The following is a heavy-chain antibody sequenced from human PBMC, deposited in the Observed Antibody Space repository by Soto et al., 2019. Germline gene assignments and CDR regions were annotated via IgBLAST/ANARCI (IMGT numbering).Heavy chain of an antibody. CDR1: GYTFTSYG. CDR3: ARASGIAAAGTAFDI. V-gene: IGHV1-18*01. Sequence: SGYTFTSYGISWVRQAPGQGLEWMGWISAYNGNTNYAQKLQGRVTMTTDTSTSTAYMELRSLRSDDTAVYYCARASGIAAAGTAFDIWGQGTMVTVSS. D-gene: IGHD6-13*01. CDR2: ISAYNGNT. J-gene: IGHJ3*02.